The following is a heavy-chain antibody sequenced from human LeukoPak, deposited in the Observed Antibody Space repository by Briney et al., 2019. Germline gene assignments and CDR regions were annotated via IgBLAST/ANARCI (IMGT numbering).Heavy chain of an antibody. Sequence: SETLSLTCTVSGYSISSGYYWGWIRPPPGKGLEWIGRIYHSGSTYYNPSLQSRVTISVDTSKNKFSLKLSSVTAADTAVYYCARGDARPDRFGETQLLFDPWGQGTLVTVSS. CDR3: ARGDARPDRFGETQLLFDP. J-gene: IGHJ5*02. D-gene: IGHD3-10*01. CDR2: IYHSGST. CDR1: GYSISSGYY. V-gene: IGHV4-38-2*02.